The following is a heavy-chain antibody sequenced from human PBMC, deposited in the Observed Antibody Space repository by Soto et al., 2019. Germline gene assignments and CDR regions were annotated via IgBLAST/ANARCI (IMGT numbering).Heavy chain of an antibody. CDR3: VRPYYSSSWFPFDR. D-gene: IGHD6-13*01. Sequence: GESLKISCKASGYSFSNYWIGWVRQMPGKGLEWMAIINPGDSESRYSPSFQGRFTISRDNAKKTVYLQMSSLRVEDTALYYCVRPYYSSSWFPFDRWGQGTLVTVSS. V-gene: IGHV5-51*01. CDR2: INPGDSES. J-gene: IGHJ4*02. CDR1: GYSFSNYW.